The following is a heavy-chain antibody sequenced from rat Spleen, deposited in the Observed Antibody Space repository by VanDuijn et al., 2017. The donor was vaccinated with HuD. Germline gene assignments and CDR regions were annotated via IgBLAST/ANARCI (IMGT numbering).Heavy chain of an antibody. J-gene: IGHJ2*01. V-gene: IGHV5-25*01. CDR1: GFIFSDHY. CDR2: IRTGGGDT. CDR3: ARHRNYGGIPFDY. D-gene: IGHD1-11*01. Sequence: EVQLVESDGGLVQPGRSLKLSCAASGFIFSDHYVAWVRQAPTKGLEWVASIRTGGGDTYYRDSVRGRFTLSRDNAKRILYLQMDSLRSEDTANYYCARHRNYGGIPFDYWGQGVMVTVSS.